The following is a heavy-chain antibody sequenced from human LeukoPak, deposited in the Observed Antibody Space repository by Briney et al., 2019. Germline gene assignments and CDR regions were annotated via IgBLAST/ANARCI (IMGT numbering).Heavy chain of an antibody. Sequence: PSQTLSLTCTVSGGSISSGDYYWTWIRQPPGKGLEWMGYIFYSGSVYYNPSLKSRLTISVDTSKNQFSLKLRSVTAADTAVYYCARQTTVISFDYWGQGALVTVSS. CDR1: GGSISSGDYY. J-gene: IGHJ4*02. CDR2: IFYSGSV. CDR3: ARQTTVISFDY. V-gene: IGHV4-30-4*01. D-gene: IGHD4-17*01.